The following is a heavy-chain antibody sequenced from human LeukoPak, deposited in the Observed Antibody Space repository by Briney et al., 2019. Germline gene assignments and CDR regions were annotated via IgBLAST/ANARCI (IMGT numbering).Heavy chain of an antibody. CDR1: GFTFSSYA. J-gene: IGHJ4*02. CDR2: ISGSGGST. Sequence: PGGSLRLYCAASGFTFSSYAMSWVRQAPGKVLELVSAISGSGGSTYYADSVKGRFTISRDNSKNTLYLQMNSLRAEDTAVFFFQAEDGIRYFDWLSIPQYYFDYWGQGTLVTVSS. V-gene: IGHV3-23*01. D-gene: IGHD3-9*01. CDR3: QAEDGIRYFDWLSIPQYYFDY.